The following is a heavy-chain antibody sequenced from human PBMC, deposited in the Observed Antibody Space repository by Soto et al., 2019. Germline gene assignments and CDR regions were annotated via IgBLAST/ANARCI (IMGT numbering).Heavy chain of an antibody. Sequence: GASVKVSCKASGYTFTSYAMHWVRQAPGQRLEWMGWINAGNGNTKYSQKFQGRVTITRDTSASTAYMELSSLRSEDTAVYYCAGGLDGDYYYYYGMDVWGQGNTVTVSS. D-gene: IGHD3-16*01. CDR3: AGGLDGDYYYYYGMDV. CDR2: INAGNGNT. V-gene: IGHV1-3*01. J-gene: IGHJ6*02. CDR1: GYTFTSYA.